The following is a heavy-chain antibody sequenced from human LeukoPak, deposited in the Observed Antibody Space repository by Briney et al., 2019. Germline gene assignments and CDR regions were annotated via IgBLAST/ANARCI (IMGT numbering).Heavy chain of an antibody. Sequence: SETLSLTCTVSGGSISSYYWSWIRQPPGEELEYIGYIYYSGSTNYNPSLKSRVTISVDTSKNQFSLKLSSVTAADTAVYYCARGAGYYYMDVWGKGTTVTISS. CDR2: IYYSGST. D-gene: IGHD6-13*01. V-gene: IGHV4-59*01. CDR1: GGSISSYY. CDR3: ARGAGYYYMDV. J-gene: IGHJ6*03.